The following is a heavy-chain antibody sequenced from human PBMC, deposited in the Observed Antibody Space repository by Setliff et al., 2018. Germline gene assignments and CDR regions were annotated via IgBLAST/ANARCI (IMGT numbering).Heavy chain of an antibody. CDR3: ITEKPAAGWHYYGMDV. CDR2: IKSKTEGGTT. Sequence: PGGSLRLSCAASGFTFSKAWMNWVRQAPGKGLERVGRIKSKTEGGTTDYGAPVKGRFTISRDDSKHTLYLQMNSLKTEDTAVYYCITEKPAAGWHYYGMDVWGQGTTVTVSS. D-gene: IGHD6-13*01. J-gene: IGHJ6*02. CDR1: GFTFSKAW. V-gene: IGHV3-15*01.